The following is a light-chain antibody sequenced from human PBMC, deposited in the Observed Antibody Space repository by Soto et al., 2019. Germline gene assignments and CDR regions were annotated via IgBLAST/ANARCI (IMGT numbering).Light chain of an antibody. CDR1: ASDVGSYKF. V-gene: IGLV2-23*01. CDR3: CAYAANSNLL. Sequence: QSALTQPASVSGSPGQSITISCTGTASDVGSYKFVSWYQHLPDKAPKLIIFEVSERPSGISDRFSGSKSGNTASLTISGLQAEDEADYYCCAYAANSNLLFGGGTKLTVL. CDR2: EVS. J-gene: IGLJ2*01.